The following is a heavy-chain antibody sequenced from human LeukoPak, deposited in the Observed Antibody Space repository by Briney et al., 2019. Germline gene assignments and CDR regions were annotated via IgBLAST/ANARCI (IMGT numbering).Heavy chain of an antibody. J-gene: IGHJ3*02. D-gene: IGHD3-22*01. V-gene: IGHV3-48*02. CDR2: ISSSRSTM. CDR1: GFTFSRYS. Sequence: GGSLILSCAASGFTFSRYSMNWVRQAPGKGLEWVSYISSSRSTMYYADSVKGRFTISRDNAKNSLYLQMNSLRDEDTAVYYCARNGLGYYDSSGSRDAFDIWGQGTMVTVSS. CDR3: ARNGLGYYDSSGSRDAFDI.